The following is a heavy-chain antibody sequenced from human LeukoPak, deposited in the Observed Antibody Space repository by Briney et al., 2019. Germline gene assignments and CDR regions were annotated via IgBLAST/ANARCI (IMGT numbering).Heavy chain of an antibody. J-gene: IGHJ4*02. CDR2: IKQDGSEK. Sequence: PGGSLRLSCAASGFTFSSCWMNWVRQAPGKGLEGVANIKQDGSEKYYVDSVKGRFTISGDNAKNSLYLQMNSLRAEDTAVYYCARDSDVPFDYWGQGTLVTVSS. V-gene: IGHV3-7*01. CDR3: ARDSDVPFDY. D-gene: IGHD3-16*01. CDR1: GFTFSSCW.